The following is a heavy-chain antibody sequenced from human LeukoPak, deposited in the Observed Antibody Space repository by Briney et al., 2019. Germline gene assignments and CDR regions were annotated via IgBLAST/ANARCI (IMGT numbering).Heavy chain of an antibody. Sequence: GGSLRLSCVASGFTFSNNGMHWVRQAPGKGLEWVAVIWYDGSSKYYADPVKGRFTISRDTSKNTLYLQMNSLRAEDTAVYYCAKSSTYSSGAHAYDIWGQGTLVTVSS. V-gene: IGHV3-33*06. J-gene: IGHJ3*02. CDR2: IWYDGSSK. CDR3: AKSSTYSSGAHAYDI. D-gene: IGHD6-19*01. CDR1: GFTFSNNG.